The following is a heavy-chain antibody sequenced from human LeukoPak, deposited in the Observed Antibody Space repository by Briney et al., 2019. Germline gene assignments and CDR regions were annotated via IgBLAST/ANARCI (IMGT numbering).Heavy chain of an antibody. Sequence: GASVTVSCKASGYTFTNSDINWVRQAAGQGLEWMGWMNPNSGNTVYAPKFQGRVTITRDTSISTAYMELSSLTSEDTAIYYCARAFQYSGGWYWFDPWGQGTLVTVSS. J-gene: IGHJ5*02. CDR2: MNPNSGNT. V-gene: IGHV1-8*01. CDR1: GYTFTNSD. D-gene: IGHD6-19*01. CDR3: ARAFQYSGGWYWFDP.